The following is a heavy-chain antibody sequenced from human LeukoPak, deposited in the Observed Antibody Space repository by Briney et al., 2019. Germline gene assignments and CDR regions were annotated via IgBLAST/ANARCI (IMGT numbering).Heavy chain of an antibody. V-gene: IGHV3-23*01. CDR1: GFTFSSYA. J-gene: IGHJ4*02. CDR3: ASWGEGALDN. Sequence: GGSLRLSCAASGFTFSSYAMSWVRQAPGKGLEWVSAISGSGGSTYYADSVKGRFTISRDNAKKSLYLQMNSLRVEDTGVYYCASWGEGALDNWGQGTLVTVSP. D-gene: IGHD1-26*01. CDR2: ISGSGGST.